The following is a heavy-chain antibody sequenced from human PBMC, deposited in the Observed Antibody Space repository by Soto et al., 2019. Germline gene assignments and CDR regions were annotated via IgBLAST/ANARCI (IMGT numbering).Heavy chain of an antibody. CDR1: GGSISSYY. V-gene: IGHV4-59*01. Sequence: SETLSLTCTVSGGSISSYYWSWLRQPPGKGLEWIGYIYYSGSTNYNPSLKSRVTISVDTSKNQFSLKLSSVTAADTAVYYCARAWGGHVEDYWGQGTLVTVSS. CDR2: IYYSGST. J-gene: IGHJ4*02. D-gene: IGHD3-16*01. CDR3: ARAWGGHVEDY.